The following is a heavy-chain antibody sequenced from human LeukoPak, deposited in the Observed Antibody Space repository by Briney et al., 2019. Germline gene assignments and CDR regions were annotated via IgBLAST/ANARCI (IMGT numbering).Heavy chain of an antibody. CDR1: GGSISSYY. Sequence: SETLSLTCTVSGGSISSYYWSWIRQPPGKGLEWIGYIYYSGSTNYNPSLKSRVTISVDTSKNQFSLKLSSVTAADTAVYYCARARSVVVPAAEVYNWFDPWGQGTLVTVSS. V-gene: IGHV4-59*01. D-gene: IGHD2-2*01. CDR2: IYYSGST. J-gene: IGHJ5*02. CDR3: ARARSVVVPAAEVYNWFDP.